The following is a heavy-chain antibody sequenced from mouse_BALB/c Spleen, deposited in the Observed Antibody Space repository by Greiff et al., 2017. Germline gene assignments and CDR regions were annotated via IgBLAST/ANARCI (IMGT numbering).Heavy chain of an antibody. D-gene: IGHD4-1*01. CDR3: ARDRPGKGDYFDD. CDR2: INSNGGST. V-gene: IGHV5-6-3*01. J-gene: IGHJ2*01. CDR1: GFTFSSYG. Sequence: EVHLVESGGGLVQPGGSLKLSCAASGFTFSSYGMSWVRQTPDKRLELVATINSNGGSTYYPDSVKGRFTISRDNAKNTLYLQMSSLKSEDTAMYYCARDRPGKGDYFDDWGQGTTLTVSS.